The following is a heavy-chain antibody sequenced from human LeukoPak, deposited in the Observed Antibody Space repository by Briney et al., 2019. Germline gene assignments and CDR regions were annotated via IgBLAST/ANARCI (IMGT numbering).Heavy chain of an antibody. CDR1: GFTFSTYN. CDR3: ARDEVYGEQYYFDY. D-gene: IGHD4/OR15-4a*01. CDR2: ISSSSTYI. J-gene: IGHJ4*02. Sequence: PGGSLRLSCAASGFTFSTYNMNWVRQAPGKGLEWVSSISSSSTYIYYADSVKGRSTISRDNAKNSLYLQMNSLRAEDTAVYYCARDEVYGEQYYFDYWGQGALVTVSS. V-gene: IGHV3-21*01.